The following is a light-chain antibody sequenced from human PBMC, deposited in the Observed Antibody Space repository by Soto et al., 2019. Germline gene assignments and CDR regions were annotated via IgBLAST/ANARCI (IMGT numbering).Light chain of an antibody. J-gene: IGKJ1*01. CDR2: KAS. CDR3: QQYSTFPWT. V-gene: IGKV1-5*03. Sequence: DIQMTQSPSTLSASVGDRVTITCRASQTISTLLAWYQQRPGKAPNLLIYKASSLESGVPSRFSGSGSGTEFTLAISSLQPDDVATSLCQQYSTFPWTFGQGTNVEVK. CDR1: QTISTL.